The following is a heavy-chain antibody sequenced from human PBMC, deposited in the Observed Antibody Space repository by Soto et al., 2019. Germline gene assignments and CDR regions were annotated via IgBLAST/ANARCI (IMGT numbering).Heavy chain of an antibody. V-gene: IGHV1-69*02. CDR3: ASSYGSGYRAFDY. J-gene: IGHJ4*02. CDR2: VNPIVSMS. Sequence: QVQLVQSGAEVKRPGSSVKVSCKASGDTFKFYSINWVRQAPGLGLEWMGRVNPIVSMSNYAQKFQGRVTMTADKSTSTAYMELSSLRSEYTAIYYCASSYGSGYRAFDYWGQGALVTVSS. CDR1: GDTFKFYS. D-gene: IGHD3-10*01.